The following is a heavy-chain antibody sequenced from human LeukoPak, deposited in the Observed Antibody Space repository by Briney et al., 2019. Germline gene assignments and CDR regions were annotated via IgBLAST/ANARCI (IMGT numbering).Heavy chain of an antibody. Sequence: GGSLRLSCAASGFTFNNYGMHWVRQAPGKGLEWVAIISYDGSNTYYADSVKGRFTISRDNSKNTLYLQMNSLRAEDTAVYYCAKEPVTVAAKPNSFFDYWGQGTLVTVSS. D-gene: IGHD2-15*01. CDR2: ISYDGSNT. J-gene: IGHJ4*02. V-gene: IGHV3-30*18. CDR1: GFTFNNYG. CDR3: AKEPVTVAAKPNSFFDY.